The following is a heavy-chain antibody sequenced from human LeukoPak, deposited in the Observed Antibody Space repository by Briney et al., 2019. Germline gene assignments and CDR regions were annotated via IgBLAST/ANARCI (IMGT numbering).Heavy chain of an antibody. CDR2: IYPGDSDT. V-gene: IGHV5-51*01. J-gene: IGHJ3*02. CDR1: GYSFTSYW. Sequence: GESLQISCKGSGYSFTSYWIGWVRQMPGKGLEWMGIIYPGDSDTRYSPSFQGQVTISADKFISTAYLQWSSLKASDTAMYYCARPGYSGYESDAFDIWGQGTMVTVSS. CDR3: ARPGYSGYESDAFDI. D-gene: IGHD5-12*01.